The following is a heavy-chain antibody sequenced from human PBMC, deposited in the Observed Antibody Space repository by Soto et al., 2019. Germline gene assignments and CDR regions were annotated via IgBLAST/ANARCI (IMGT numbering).Heavy chain of an antibody. CDR3: ARITMIVVPLARFDY. J-gene: IGHJ4*02. Sequence: SETLSLTCTVSGGSISSSSYYWGWIRQPPGKGLEWIGSIYYSGSTYYNPPLKSRVTISVDTSKNQFSLKLSSVTAADTAVYYCARITMIVVPLARFDYWGQGTLVTVSS. CDR2: IYYSGST. V-gene: IGHV4-39*01. D-gene: IGHD3-22*01. CDR1: GGSISSSSYY.